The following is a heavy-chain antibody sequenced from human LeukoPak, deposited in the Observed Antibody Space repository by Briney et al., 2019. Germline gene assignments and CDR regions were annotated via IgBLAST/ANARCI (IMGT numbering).Heavy chain of an antibody. CDR1: AFSFSNYG. J-gene: IGHJ4*02. CDR3: VSSPGGYYFDN. CDR2: ISYDGSHK. Sequence: PGGSLRLSCTASAFSFSNYGMHWVRQAPGKGLEWVALISYDGSHKFYADSVKGRITTSRDNFKNTLYLQMNSLRAEDTAVYYCVSSPGGYYFDNWGQGTLVTVSS. V-gene: IGHV3-30*03. D-gene: IGHD2-15*01.